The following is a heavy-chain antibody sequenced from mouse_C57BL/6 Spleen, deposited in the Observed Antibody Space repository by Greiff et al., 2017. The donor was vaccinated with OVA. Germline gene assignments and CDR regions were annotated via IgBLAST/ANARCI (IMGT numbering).Heavy chain of an antibody. Sequence: QVQLQQPGAELVRPGASVTLSCKAPGYTFTDYEMHWVKQTPVHGLEWIGAFVPEIGGTAYNQKFKGKAILTADKSSSTAYMELRSLTSEDSAVYYCTRREGKKLGRYFDYWGQGTPLTVSS. CDR2: FVPEIGGT. CDR1: GYTFTDYE. J-gene: IGHJ2*01. V-gene: IGHV1-15*01. D-gene: IGHD4-1*01. CDR3: TRREGKKLGRYFDY.